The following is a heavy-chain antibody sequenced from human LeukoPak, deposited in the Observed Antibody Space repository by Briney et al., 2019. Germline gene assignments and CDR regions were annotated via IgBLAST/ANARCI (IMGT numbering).Heavy chain of an antibody. V-gene: IGHV4-38-2*02. J-gene: IGHJ4*02. D-gene: IGHD4-17*01. CDR2: FYHGGST. CDR1: GYSISTGYY. CDR3: ATDPTTVTTLGY. Sequence: SETLSLTCTVSGYSISTGYYRDWIRQPPRKGLEWIGTFYHGGSTYYNPSLKSRVTISVDTSKNQFSLNLTSVTAADTAVYYCATDPTTVTTLGYWGQGTLVTVSS.